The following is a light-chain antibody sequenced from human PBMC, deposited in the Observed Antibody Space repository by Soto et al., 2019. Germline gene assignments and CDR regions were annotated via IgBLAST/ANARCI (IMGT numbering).Light chain of an antibody. CDR1: QSTSSY. J-gene: IGKJ4*01. CDR3: QQSYSTLGLT. CDR2: AAS. Sequence: DIQMTQSPSSLSASVGDRVTITCRASQSTSSYLNWYQQKPGKAPKLLIYAASNLQGGVPSRFSGSGPGTGFTLTISSLQPEDFATYYCQQSYSTLGLTFGGGTKVEIK. V-gene: IGKV1-39*01.